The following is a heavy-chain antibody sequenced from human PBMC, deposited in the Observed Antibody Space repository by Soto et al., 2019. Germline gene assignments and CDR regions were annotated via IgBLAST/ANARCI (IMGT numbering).Heavy chain of an antibody. CDR1: GFTFSSYA. D-gene: IGHD3-10*01. J-gene: IGHJ5*02. V-gene: IGHV3-33*08. CDR2: IWYDGSNK. CDR3: ARDYITMVRGVIPNWFDP. Sequence: GGSLRLSCAASGFTFSSYAMSWVRLAPGKGLEWVAVIWYDGSNKYYADSVKGRFTISRDNSKNTLYLQMNSLRAEDTAVYYCARDYITMVRGVIPNWFDPWGQGTLVTVSS.